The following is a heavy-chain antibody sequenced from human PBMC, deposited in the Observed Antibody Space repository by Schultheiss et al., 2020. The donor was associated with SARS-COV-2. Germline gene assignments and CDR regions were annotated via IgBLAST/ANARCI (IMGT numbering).Heavy chain of an antibody. J-gene: IGHJ6*02. Sequence: ASVKVSCKASGGTFSSYGISWVRQAPGQGLEWMGWVSGYNGKTQCAEKFQGRVTMTTDTSTSTASMALRSLRSDDTAVYYCARDYRGDYFDSSLDVWGQGTTVTVSS. CDR3: ARDYRGDYFDSSLDV. CDR2: VSGYNGKT. V-gene: IGHV1-18*01. CDR1: GGTFSSYG. D-gene: IGHD3-22*01.